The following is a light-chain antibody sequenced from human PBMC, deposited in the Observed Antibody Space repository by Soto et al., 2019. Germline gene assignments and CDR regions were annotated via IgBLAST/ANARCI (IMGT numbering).Light chain of an antibody. CDR2: GAS. CDR3: QQYGSSPRT. V-gene: IGKV3-20*01. CDR1: QSVSSRY. Sequence: EIVLTQSPGTLSLSPGERATLSCRASQSVSSRYLARYQQKPGQAPRLLIYGASSRATGIPDRFSGSGSGTDFTLTISRLEPEDFAVYYCQQYGSSPRTFGQGTKVEIK. J-gene: IGKJ1*01.